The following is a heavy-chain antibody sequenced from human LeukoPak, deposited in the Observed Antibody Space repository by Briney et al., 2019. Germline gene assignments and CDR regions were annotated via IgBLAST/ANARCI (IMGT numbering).Heavy chain of an antibody. Sequence: GGSLRLSCAASGFTLSSYAMSWVRQAPGKWLEWVSAISGSGGSTYYADSVKGRFTISRDNSKNTLYLQMNGLGAEDTAVYYCAKDRVVVVPAANFFDPWGQGTLVTVSS. V-gene: IGHV3-23*01. D-gene: IGHD2-2*01. CDR2: ISGSGGST. CDR3: AKDRVVVVPAANFFDP. J-gene: IGHJ5*02. CDR1: GFTLSSYA.